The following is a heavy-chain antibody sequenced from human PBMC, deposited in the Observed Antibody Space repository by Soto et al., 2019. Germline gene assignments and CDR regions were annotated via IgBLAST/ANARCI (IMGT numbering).Heavy chain of an antibody. D-gene: IGHD1-1*01. CDR1: GFTFSRYI. CDR3: ARDQTGTTGS. V-gene: IGHV3-48*02. J-gene: IGHJ4*02. CDR2: ISSSSSTI. Sequence: GGSLRLSCAASGFTFSRYIINWVRQAPGKGLEWVSYISSSSSTIYYADSVKGRFTISRDNAKNSLYLQMNSLRDEDTAVYYCARDQTGTTGSWGQGTLVTVSS.